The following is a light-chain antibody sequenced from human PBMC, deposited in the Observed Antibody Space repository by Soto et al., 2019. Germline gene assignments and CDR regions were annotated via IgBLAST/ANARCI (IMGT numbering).Light chain of an antibody. V-gene: IGLV2-23*01. CDR3: CSYASTGLWM. CDR1: TSDIGTYNL. CDR2: EGY. Sequence: QSALTQPASVSGSPGQSITISCAGSTSDIGTYNLVSWYQQHPGKAPNLILYEGYKRPSGVSHRFSGSKSGTTASLTISGLQTEDEADYYCCSYASTGLWMFGGGTKLTVL. J-gene: IGLJ3*02.